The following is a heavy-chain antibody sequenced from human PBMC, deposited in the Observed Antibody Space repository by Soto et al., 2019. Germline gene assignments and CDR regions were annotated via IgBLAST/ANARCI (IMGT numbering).Heavy chain of an antibody. Sequence: GASVKVSCKASGYTFTSYDINWVRQATGQGLEWMGWMNPNSGNTGYAQKFQGRVTMTRNTSISTAYMELSSLRSEDTAVYYCARVLGVGVVTHDAFDIWGQGTMVTVSS. D-gene: IGHD3-3*01. V-gene: IGHV1-8*01. CDR1: GYTFTSYD. CDR3: ARVLGVGVVTHDAFDI. J-gene: IGHJ3*02. CDR2: MNPNSGNT.